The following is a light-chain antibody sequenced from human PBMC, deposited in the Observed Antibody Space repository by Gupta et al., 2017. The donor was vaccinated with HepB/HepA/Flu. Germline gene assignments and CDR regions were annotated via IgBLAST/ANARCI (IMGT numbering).Light chain of an antibody. J-gene: IGKJ4*01. CDR1: QSVSRN. CDR2: AAS. Sequence: IVMTQSPATLSVSPGERATLSCRASQSVSRNLAWYQQKDGQAPRLLIYAASTRATGIPARFSGSGPGTEFTLTISSLQSDDFAFYYCQQYNNWPPLTFGGGTKVEIK. V-gene: IGKV3-15*01. CDR3: QQYNNWPPLT.